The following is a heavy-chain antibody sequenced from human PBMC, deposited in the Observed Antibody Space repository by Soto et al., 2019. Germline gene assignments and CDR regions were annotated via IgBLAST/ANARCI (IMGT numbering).Heavy chain of an antibody. CDR3: ARGGGGDYGALMYSFGMDV. Sequence: EVQLVESGGALVQPGGSLRLSCEVSGFSVTRNYMSWVRQRPGKGLEWVSVIYSGTNTYYGDSVKGRFTISRDGSKNTLHLQMNTSRVEATAVYFCARGGGGDYGALMYSFGMDVWGSGATVTVSP. CDR2: IYSGTNT. V-gene: IGHV3-66*01. J-gene: IGHJ6*04. D-gene: IGHD4-17*01. CDR1: GFSVTRNY.